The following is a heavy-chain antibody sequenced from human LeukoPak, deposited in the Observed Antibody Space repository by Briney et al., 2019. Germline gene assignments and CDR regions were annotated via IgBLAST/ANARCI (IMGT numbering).Heavy chain of an antibody. CDR2: IYYSENT. Sequence: SETLSLTCTVSGGSISSYYWSWIRQPPGKGLEWIGYIYYSENTNYNPSLKSRVTISVDTSKNQFSLKLSSVTAADTAVYYCARGKYDFWSGYSPRRYYGMDVWGQGTTVTVSS. CDR1: GGSISSYY. V-gene: IGHV4-59*12. CDR3: ARGKYDFWSGYSPRRYYGMDV. D-gene: IGHD3-3*01. J-gene: IGHJ6*02.